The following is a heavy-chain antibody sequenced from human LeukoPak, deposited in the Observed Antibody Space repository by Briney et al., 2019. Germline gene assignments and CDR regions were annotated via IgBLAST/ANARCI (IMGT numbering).Heavy chain of an antibody. CDR2: ISHRGST. J-gene: IGHJ4*02. CDR3: ARDGGFYGDDTIDY. Sequence: SETLSLTCAVSGYSINSFYYWGWIRQPPGKGLEWIASISHRGSTYYNPSLKSRVTISVDTSKNQLSLKVNSVTAADTAVYYCARDGGFYGDDTIDYWGQGTLVTVSS. V-gene: IGHV4-38-2*02. D-gene: IGHD4-17*01. CDR1: GYSINSFYY.